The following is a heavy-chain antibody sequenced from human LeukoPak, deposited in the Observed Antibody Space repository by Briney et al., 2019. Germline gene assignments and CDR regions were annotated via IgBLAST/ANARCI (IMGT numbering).Heavy chain of an antibody. CDR2: IYYSGST. J-gene: IGHJ4*02. Sequence: NTSETLSLTCTVSGVSISSSDYYWGWIRQPPGKGLEWIGNIYYSGSTYDNSSLKSRVTISLDMSKNQCSLKLSSVTAADTAIYYCARTVAGKLVFAYWGQGTLVTVSS. D-gene: IGHD6-19*01. CDR1: GVSISSSDYY. V-gene: IGHV4-39*07. CDR3: ARTVAGKLVFAY.